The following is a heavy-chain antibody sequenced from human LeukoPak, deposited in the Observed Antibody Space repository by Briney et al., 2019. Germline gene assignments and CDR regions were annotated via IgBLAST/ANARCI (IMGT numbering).Heavy chain of an antibody. Sequence: GGFLRLSCAASGFTFDDYGMHWVRHAPGKGLEWVSLITWDGGRTYYTDSVRGRFTISRDNSKNSLYLHINSLRPEDTALYYCVKGGSYYGYFDYWDQGTLVTVSS. D-gene: IGHD1-26*01. CDR1: GFTFDDYG. CDR3: VKGGSYYGYFDY. CDR2: ITWDGGRT. J-gene: IGHJ4*02. V-gene: IGHV3-43D*04.